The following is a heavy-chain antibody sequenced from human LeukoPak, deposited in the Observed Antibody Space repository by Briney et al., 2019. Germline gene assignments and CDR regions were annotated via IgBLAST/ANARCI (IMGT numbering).Heavy chain of an antibody. CDR2: ISCSGGST. CDR3: AKDIVVVPAAGDYFDY. Sequence: GGSMRLSCAASGFTFSSYAMSWVRQAPGKGLEWVSAISCSGGSTYYADSVKGRLTISRDNSKNKLYLQMNSLRAEDTAVYYCAKDIVVVPAAGDYFDYWGQGTLVTVSS. J-gene: IGHJ4*02. D-gene: IGHD2-2*01. V-gene: IGHV3-23*01. CDR1: GFTFSSYA.